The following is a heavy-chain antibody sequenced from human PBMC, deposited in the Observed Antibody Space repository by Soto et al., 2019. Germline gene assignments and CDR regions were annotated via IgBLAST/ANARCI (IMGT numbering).Heavy chain of an antibody. CDR3: ARATHYYDSSGTPGRVYGMDV. CDR2: INHSGST. D-gene: IGHD3-22*01. V-gene: IGHV4-34*01. Sequence: PAETLSLTCAAYGGSFIGYYCIWIRQAPGKGLEWIGEINHSGSTNYNPSLKSRVTISVDTSKNQFSLKLSSVTAADTAVYYCARATHYYDSSGTPGRVYGMDVWGQGTTVTVSS. J-gene: IGHJ6*02. CDR1: GGSFIGYY.